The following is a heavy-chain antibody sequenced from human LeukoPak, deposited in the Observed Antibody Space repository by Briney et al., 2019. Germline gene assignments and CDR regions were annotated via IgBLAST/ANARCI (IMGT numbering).Heavy chain of an antibody. CDR3: ARAYYLDSSVIPDY. CDR2: IWYDGSKK. D-gene: IGHD3-22*01. J-gene: IGHJ4*02. Sequence: PGGSLRLSCAASGFTFSNYGMHWVRQAPGKGLEWVAVIWYDGSKKYYADSVKGRFTISRDNSENTVYLQMNSLRAEDTAVYHCARAYYLDSSVIPDYWGQGALVTVSS. CDR1: GFTFSNYG. V-gene: IGHV3-33*01.